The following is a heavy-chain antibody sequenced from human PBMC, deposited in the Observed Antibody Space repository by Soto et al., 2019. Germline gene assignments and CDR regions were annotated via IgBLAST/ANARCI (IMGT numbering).Heavy chain of an antibody. J-gene: IGHJ5*02. CDR3: ARRDDGSGGSCYSRWFDP. CDR2: IYYSGST. CDR1: GGSISSSSYY. Sequence: SETLSLTCTVSGGSISSSSYYWSWIRQPPGKGLEWIGSIYYSGSTYYNPSLKSRVTISVDTSKNQFSLKLSSVTAADTAVYYCARRDDGSGGSCYSRWFDPGGQGTRVTVSA. D-gene: IGHD2-15*01. V-gene: IGHV4-39*01.